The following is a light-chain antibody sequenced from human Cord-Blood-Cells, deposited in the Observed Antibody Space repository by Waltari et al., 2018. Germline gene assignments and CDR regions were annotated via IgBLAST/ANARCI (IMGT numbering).Light chain of an antibody. Sequence: AIRMTQSPSSFSASTGDRVTITCRASQGISSYLAWYQQKPGKAPKRLIYAASTLQSGVPSRFSGSGSVTDCTLTISRLQSEDFATYYCQQYYSYPRTFGPGTKVDIK. CDR2: AAS. CDR1: QGISSY. CDR3: QQYYSYPRT. V-gene: IGKV1-8*01. J-gene: IGKJ3*01.